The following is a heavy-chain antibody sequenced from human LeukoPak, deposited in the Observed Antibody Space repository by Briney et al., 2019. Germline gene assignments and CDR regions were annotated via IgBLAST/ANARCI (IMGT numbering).Heavy chain of an antibody. V-gene: IGHV4-30-4*08. D-gene: IGHD1-26*01. Sequence: SETLSLTCTISGGSVGSGDYYWSWIRQPPGKGLEWIGCIYHSESTYYNPSLKSRVTISLDTPKNQFSLKLSSVTAADTAVYYCARASSGSYSGPIYYYYYMDVWGKGTTVTVSS. CDR1: GGSVGSGDYY. CDR3: ARASSGSYSGPIYYYYYMDV. CDR2: IYHSEST. J-gene: IGHJ6*03.